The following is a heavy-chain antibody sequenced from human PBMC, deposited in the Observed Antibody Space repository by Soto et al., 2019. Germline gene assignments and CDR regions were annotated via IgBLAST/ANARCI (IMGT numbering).Heavy chain of an antibody. Sequence: QVQLVQSGAEVKKPGSSVKVSCKASGGTFSSYAISWVRQAPGQGLEWMGGIIPIFGTANYAQKFQGRVTITADESTSTDYMELSSLRSEDTAVYYCARDIRRGYDSSGYLFDIWGQGTMVTVSS. D-gene: IGHD3-22*01. V-gene: IGHV1-69*01. CDR3: ARDIRRGYDSSGYLFDI. J-gene: IGHJ3*02. CDR1: GGTFSSYA. CDR2: IIPIFGTA.